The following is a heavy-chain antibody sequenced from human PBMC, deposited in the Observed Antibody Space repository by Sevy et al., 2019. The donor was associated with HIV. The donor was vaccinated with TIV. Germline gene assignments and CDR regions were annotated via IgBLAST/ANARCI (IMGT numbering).Heavy chain of an antibody. Sequence: ASVKVSCKASGYTFTGYYMHWVRQAPGQGLEWMGWINPNSGGTNYAQKLQGRVTMTRDTSISTAYMELSRLRSDDTAVYYCARIHMVRGVTLDVWGQGTTVTVSS. D-gene: IGHD3-10*01. CDR2: INPNSGGT. J-gene: IGHJ6*02. CDR3: ARIHMVRGVTLDV. CDR1: GYTFTGYY. V-gene: IGHV1-2*02.